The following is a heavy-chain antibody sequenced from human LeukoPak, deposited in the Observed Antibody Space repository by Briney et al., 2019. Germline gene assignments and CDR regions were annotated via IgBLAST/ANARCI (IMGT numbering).Heavy chain of an antibody. V-gene: IGHV4-4*02. CDR1: GGSVTTNNW. Sequence: PSGTLSLTCGIFGGSVTTNNWWSWVRQPPARGLEWIGEIYHSGSTNYSPSLKSRGTISVDKSKNQYSLKLSSVTAADTAVYYCARGTMIVVVGNWFDPWGQGTLVTVSS. D-gene: IGHD3-22*01. J-gene: IGHJ5*02. CDR2: IYHSGST. CDR3: ARGTMIVVVGNWFDP.